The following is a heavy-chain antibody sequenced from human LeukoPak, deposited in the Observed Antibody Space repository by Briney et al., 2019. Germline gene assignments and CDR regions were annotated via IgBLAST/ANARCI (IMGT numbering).Heavy chain of an antibody. D-gene: IGHD6-6*01. CDR3: ARDIGLRKAAPPGWFDP. V-gene: IGHV3-48*01. J-gene: IGHJ5*02. CDR1: GFTFSSYS. CDR2: ISSSSSTI. Sequence: PGGSLRLSCAASGFTFSSYSMNWVRQAPGKGLEWVSYISSSSSTIYYADSVKGRFTISRDNAKNSLYLQMNSLRADDTAVYYCARDIGLRKAAPPGWFDPWGQGALVTVSS.